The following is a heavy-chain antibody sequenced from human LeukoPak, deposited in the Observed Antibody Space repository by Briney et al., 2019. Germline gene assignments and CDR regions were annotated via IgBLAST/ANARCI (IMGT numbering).Heavy chain of an antibody. CDR1: GYSFTSYW. J-gene: IGHJ6*03. V-gene: IGHV5-51*03. CDR3: ARGSSSWYGYYYYMDV. D-gene: IGHD6-13*01. CDR2: IYPGDSDT. Sequence: KPGESLKISCKGSGYSFTSYWIGWVRQMPGKGLEWMGIIYPGDSDTRYSPSFQGRVTISADKSISTAYLQWSSLKASDTAMYYCARGSSSWYGYYYYMDVWGKGTTVTVSS.